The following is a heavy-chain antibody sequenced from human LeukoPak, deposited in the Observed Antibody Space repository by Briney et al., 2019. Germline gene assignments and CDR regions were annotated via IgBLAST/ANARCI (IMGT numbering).Heavy chain of an antibody. V-gene: IGHV1-18*01. CDR1: GYTFTSYG. Sequence: ASVKVSCKASGYTFTSYGISWVRQAPGQGLEWMGWIRAYNGNTNYAQKLQGRVTMTTDTSTSTAYMELRSPRSDDTAVYYCARDGAAAGRFDYWGQGTLVTVSS. J-gene: IGHJ4*02. CDR3: ARDGAAAGRFDY. D-gene: IGHD6-13*01. CDR2: IRAYNGNT.